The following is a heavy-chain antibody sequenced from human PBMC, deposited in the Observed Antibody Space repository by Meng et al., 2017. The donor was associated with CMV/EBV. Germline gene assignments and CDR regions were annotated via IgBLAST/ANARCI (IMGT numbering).Heavy chain of an antibody. D-gene: IGHD3-22*01. Sequence: SVKVSCKASGYTFTGYYMHWVRQAPGQGLEWMGRIIPILGIANYAQKFQGRVTITADKSTSTAYMELSSLRSEDTAVYYCARVIGSGYYHDYWGQGTLVTVSS. CDR1: GYTFTGYY. J-gene: IGHJ4*02. V-gene: IGHV1-69*04. CDR3: ARVIGSGYYHDY. CDR2: IIPILGIA.